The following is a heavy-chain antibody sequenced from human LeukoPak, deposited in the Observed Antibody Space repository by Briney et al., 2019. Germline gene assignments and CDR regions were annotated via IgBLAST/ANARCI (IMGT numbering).Heavy chain of an antibody. CDR3: ARALRWLQWGYFDY. J-gene: IGHJ4*02. Sequence: SETLSLTCTVSGYSISSGYYWGWIRQPPGKGLEWIGSIYHSGSTYYNPSLKSRVTISVDTSKNQFSLKLSSVTAADTAVCYCARALRWLQWGYFDYWGQGTLVTVSS. D-gene: IGHD5-24*01. CDR2: IYHSGST. V-gene: IGHV4-38-2*02. CDR1: GYSISSGYY.